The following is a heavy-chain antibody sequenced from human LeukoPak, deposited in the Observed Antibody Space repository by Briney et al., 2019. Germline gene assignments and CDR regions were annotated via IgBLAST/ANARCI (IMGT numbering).Heavy chain of an antibody. CDR2: IYSGGST. CDR1: GFTVSSNY. V-gene: IGHV3-53*01. CDR3: ARDIYDSSGYYSDY. D-gene: IGHD3-22*01. J-gene: IGHJ4*02. Sequence: PGGSLRLSCAASGFTVSSNYMSWVRQAPGKGLEWVSGIYSGGSTYYADSVKGRFTISRDNSKNTLYLQMNSLRAEDTAVYYCARDIYDSSGYYSDYWGQGTLVTVSS.